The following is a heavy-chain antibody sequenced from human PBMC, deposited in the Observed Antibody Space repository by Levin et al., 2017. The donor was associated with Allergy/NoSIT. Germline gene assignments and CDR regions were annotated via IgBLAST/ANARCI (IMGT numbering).Heavy chain of an antibody. D-gene: IGHD3-22*01. CDR2: IYYSGNT. V-gene: IGHV4-31*03. CDR3: ARSYYYDSSGYHYFDN. Sequence: SQTLSLTCTVSGGSVSSGNYHWSWIRQHPGKGLEWIGSIYYSGNTYYNPSLKSRVTISVDTSKNQFSLKLSSVTAADTAVYYSARSYYYDSSGYHYFDNWGQGTLVTVSS. J-gene: IGHJ4*02. CDR1: GGSVSSGNYH.